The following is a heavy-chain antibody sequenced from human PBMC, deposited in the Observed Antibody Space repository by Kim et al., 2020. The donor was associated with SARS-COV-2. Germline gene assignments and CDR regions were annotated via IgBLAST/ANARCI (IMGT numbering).Heavy chain of an antibody. CDR3: ASPRPLYSSGWYY. V-gene: IGHV4-39*01. Sequence: YTPSLKSRVTISVDTSKNQFSLKLSSVTAADTAVYYCASPRPLYSSGWYYWGQGTLVTVSS. D-gene: IGHD6-19*01. J-gene: IGHJ4*02.